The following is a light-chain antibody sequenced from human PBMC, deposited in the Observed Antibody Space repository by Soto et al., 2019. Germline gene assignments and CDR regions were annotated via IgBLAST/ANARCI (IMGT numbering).Light chain of an antibody. CDR1: SGHSSSA. V-gene: IGLV4-69*01. CDR2: LTSDGSH. Sequence: QPVLTQSPSASGSLGAAVKLTCTLSSGHSSSAIAWHQQQPEKGPRYLMKLTSDGSHTKGDGIPDRFSGSSSGAERYLTISSLPSEDEADYYCQTWGTGIVVFGGGTKLTVL. CDR3: QTWGTGIVV. J-gene: IGLJ2*01.